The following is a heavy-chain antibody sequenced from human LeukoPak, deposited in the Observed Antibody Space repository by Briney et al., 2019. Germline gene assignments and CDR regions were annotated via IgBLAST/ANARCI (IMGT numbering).Heavy chain of an antibody. V-gene: IGHV3-23*01. CDR1: GFTFTTYG. CDR3: AKSGPGSPLWSGLLDY. CDR2: ISGTGGST. J-gene: IGHJ4*02. Sequence: PGGSLRLSCAASGFTFTTYGMSWVRQAPGKGLEWVSGISGTGGSTYYADSVKGRFTISRDNSKNTLDMQINSLRAEDTAVYYCAKSGPGSPLWSGLLDYWGQGTLVTVSS. D-gene: IGHD3-3*01.